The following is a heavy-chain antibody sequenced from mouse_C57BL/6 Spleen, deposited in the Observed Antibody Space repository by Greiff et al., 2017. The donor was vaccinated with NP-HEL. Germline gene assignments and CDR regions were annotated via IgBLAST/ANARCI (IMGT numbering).Heavy chain of an antibody. D-gene: IGHD1-1*01. CDR3: ARVERVITSVVDYAMDY. J-gene: IGHJ4*01. Sequence: PGQGLEWIGEIDPSDSYTNYNQKFKGKATLTVDTSSSTAYMQLSSLTSEDSAVYYCARVERVITSVVDYAMDYWGQGTSVTVSS. V-gene: IGHV1-50*01. CDR2: IDPSDSYT.